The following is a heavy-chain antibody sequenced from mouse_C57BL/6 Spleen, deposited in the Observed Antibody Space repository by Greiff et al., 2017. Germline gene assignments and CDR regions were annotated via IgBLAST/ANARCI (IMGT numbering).Heavy chain of an antibody. CDR3: ARRGGDGYYNYFDY. V-gene: IGHV1-78*01. J-gene: IGHJ2*01. Sequence: VHLVESDAELVKPGASVKISCKVSGYTFTDHTIHWMKQRPEQGLEWIGYIYPRDGSTKYNEKFKGKATLTADKSSSTAYMQLNSLTSEDSAVYFCARRGGDGYYNYFDYWGQGTTLTVSS. D-gene: IGHD2-3*01. CDR1: GYTFTDHT. CDR2: IYPRDGST.